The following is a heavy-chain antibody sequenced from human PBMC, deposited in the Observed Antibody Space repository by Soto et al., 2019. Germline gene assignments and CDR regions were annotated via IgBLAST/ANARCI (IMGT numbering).Heavy chain of an antibody. D-gene: IGHD3-10*01. V-gene: IGHV4-34*01. J-gene: IGHJ4*02. CDR1: GGSFSGYY. CDR2: INHSGST. CDR3: AGGLGRLGGPLYYGSGSYYFDY. Sequence: SETLSLTCAVYGGSFSGYYWSWIRQPPGKGLEWIGEINHSGSTNYNPSLKSRVTISVDTSKNQFSLKLRSVTAADTAVYYCAGGLGRLGGPLYYGSGSYYFDYWGQGTLVTVSS.